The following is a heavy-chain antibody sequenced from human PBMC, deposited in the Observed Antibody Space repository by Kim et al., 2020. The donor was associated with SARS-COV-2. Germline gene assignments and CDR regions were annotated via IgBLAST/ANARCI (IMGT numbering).Heavy chain of an antibody. CDR3: ASLAAAGTNDY. J-gene: IGHJ4*02. V-gene: IGHV5-10-1*01. Sequence: TNYSPSFQGHVTISAENSISTAYLQWSSLKASDTAMYYCASLAAAGTNDYWGQGTLVTVSS. CDR2: T. D-gene: IGHD6-13*01.